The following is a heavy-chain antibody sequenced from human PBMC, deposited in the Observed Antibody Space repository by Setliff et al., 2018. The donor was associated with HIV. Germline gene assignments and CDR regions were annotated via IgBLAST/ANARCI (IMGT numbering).Heavy chain of an antibody. Sequence: GSGPTLVNPTQTLTLTCTFSGFSLSSYGVGVGWIRQPPGKALECLALIYWNDDKRYSPSLRSRLTITTDTSKNQVVLTMSNMDPVDTATYFCAHRPGSSGYFHTGLEYFHQWGQGTPVTVS. CDR1: GFSLSSYGVG. CDR3: AHRPGSSGYFHTGLEYFHQ. CDR2: IYWNDDK. D-gene: IGHD3-22*01. J-gene: IGHJ1*01. V-gene: IGHV2-5*01.